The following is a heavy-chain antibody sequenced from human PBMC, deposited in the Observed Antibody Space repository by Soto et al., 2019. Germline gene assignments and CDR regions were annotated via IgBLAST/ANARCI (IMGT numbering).Heavy chain of an antibody. CDR2: ISAYNGNT. J-gene: IGHJ6*03. V-gene: IGHV1-18*01. D-gene: IGHD3-9*01. CDR1: GYTFTSYG. Sequence: ASVKVSCKASGYTFTSYGISWVRQAPGQGLEWMGWISAYNGNTNYAQKLQGRVTMTTDTSTSTAYMELRSLRSDDTAVYYCARIHGYDILTGYYREGYYYYMDVWGKGTTVTVSS. CDR3: ARIHGYDILTGYYREGYYYYMDV.